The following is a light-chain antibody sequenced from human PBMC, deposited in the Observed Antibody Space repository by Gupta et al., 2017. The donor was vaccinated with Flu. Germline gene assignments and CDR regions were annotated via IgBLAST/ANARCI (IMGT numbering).Light chain of an antibody. V-gene: IGLV3-21*02. J-gene: IGLJ1*01. CDR2: DEG. CDR3: QVWDSSSAYA. Sequence: GGTNIGSKSVHWYQQHPGQAPVLVVYDEGDRPSGIPERFSGSNSGNTATLTISRVEAGDEADYFCQVWDSSSAYAFGTGTTVTVL. CDR1: NIGSKS.